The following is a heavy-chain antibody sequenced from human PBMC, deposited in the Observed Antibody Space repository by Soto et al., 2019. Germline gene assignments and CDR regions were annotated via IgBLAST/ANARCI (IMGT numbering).Heavy chain of an antibody. J-gene: IGHJ4*02. CDR2: ISSSTGYI. V-gene: IGHV3-21*01. CDR1: GFTFSSYS. Sequence: EVQLVESGGGLVKPGGSLRLSCAASGFTFSSYSMNWVRQAPGKGLEWVSSISSSTGYIYYADSVKGRFTISRDNAKNSLYLQMNSLRAEDTAVYYCARDFRDGYYFDYWGQGTLVTVSS. CDR3: ARDFRDGYYFDY. D-gene: IGHD5-12*01.